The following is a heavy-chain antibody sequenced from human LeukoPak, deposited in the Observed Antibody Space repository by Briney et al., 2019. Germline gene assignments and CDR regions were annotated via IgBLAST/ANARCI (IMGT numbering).Heavy chain of an antibody. V-gene: IGHV3-23*01. D-gene: IGHD7-27*01. CDR1: GFTFSSYA. CDR3: AHTGVPGDY. J-gene: IGHJ4*02. Sequence: GSLRLSCAASGFTFSSYAMSWVRQAPGKGLEWVSAISGSGGSTYYAASVKGQFTISRDNSKNTLYLQMNSLRAEDTAVYYCAHTGVPGDYWGQGTLVTVSS. CDR2: ISGSGGST.